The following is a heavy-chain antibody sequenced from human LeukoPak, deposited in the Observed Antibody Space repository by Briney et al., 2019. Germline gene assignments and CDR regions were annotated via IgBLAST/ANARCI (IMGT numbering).Heavy chain of an antibody. CDR2: IKQDGSEK. Sequence: GGSLRLSCAASGFTFSGYWMSWVRQAPGKGLEWVANIKQDGSEKYYVDSVKGRFTISRDNAKNSLYLQMNSLRAEDTAVYYCARERYCSSTSCPWGDVWGKGTTVTVSS. J-gene: IGHJ6*04. D-gene: IGHD2-2*01. CDR1: GFTFSGYW. CDR3: ARERYCSSTSCPWGDV. V-gene: IGHV3-7*01.